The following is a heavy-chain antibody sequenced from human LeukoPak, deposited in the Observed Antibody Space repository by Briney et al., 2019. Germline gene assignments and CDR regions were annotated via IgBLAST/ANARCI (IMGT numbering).Heavy chain of an antibody. J-gene: IGHJ4*02. CDR3: ARGRGYNYGYSDY. CDR2: ISSSSSTI. D-gene: IGHD5-18*01. V-gene: IGHV3-48*04. CDR1: GFTSGIYS. Sequence: GGSLRLSGAASGFTSGIYSMNWVGKAPGKGLEGISYISSSSSTIDYADSVKGRFTISRDNAKDSLYLQMNSLRAEDTAVYYCARGRGYNYGYSDYWGQGTLVTVSS.